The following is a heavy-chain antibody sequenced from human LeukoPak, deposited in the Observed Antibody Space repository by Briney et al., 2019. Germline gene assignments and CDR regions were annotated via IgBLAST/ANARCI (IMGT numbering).Heavy chain of an antibody. J-gene: IGHJ6*02. Sequence: GGSLRLSCAASGFTFSNVWMSWVRQAPGKGPEWVGRIKSKTDGGTTDYTAPVRGRLTISRDDSKNTMYLQMNSLKTEGTAVYYCTTVAGRLYYYDMDVWGQGTTVTVSS. CDR3: TTVAGRLYYYDMDV. CDR1: GFTFSNVW. V-gene: IGHV3-15*01. D-gene: IGHD6-6*01. CDR2: IKSKTDGGTT.